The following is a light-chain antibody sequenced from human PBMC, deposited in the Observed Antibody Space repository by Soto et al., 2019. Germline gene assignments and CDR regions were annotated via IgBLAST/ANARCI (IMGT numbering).Light chain of an antibody. CDR2: GVS. Sequence: ENLLTQSPGPLSLSPGERATLSCRATQSVTSSYFAWYQQKPGQSPRLLIYGVSSRATDIPDRFSGSGSGTAFTLTISRLEPEDFVVYYCQQYSSLPHTFGQGTKLEVK. CDR1: QSVTSSY. J-gene: IGKJ2*01. V-gene: IGKV3-20*01. CDR3: QQYSSLPHT.